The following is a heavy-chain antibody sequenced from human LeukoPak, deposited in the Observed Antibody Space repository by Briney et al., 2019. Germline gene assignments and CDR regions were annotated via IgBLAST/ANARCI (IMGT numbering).Heavy chain of an antibody. V-gene: IGHV3-23*01. CDR3: AKGTQQWLVEVHYGMDV. J-gene: IGHJ6*02. D-gene: IGHD6-19*01. CDR1: AFTFSSYA. Sequence: GGSLRLSCAASAFTFSSYAMSWVRQAPGKGLEWVSAISGSGGNTYYADSVKGRFTISRDNSKNTLHLQMNSLRAEDTAIYYCAKGTQQWLVEVHYGMDVWGQGTTVTVSS. CDR2: ISGSGGNT.